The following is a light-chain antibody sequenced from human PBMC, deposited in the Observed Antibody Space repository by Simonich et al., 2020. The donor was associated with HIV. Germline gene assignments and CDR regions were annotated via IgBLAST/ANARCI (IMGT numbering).Light chain of an antibody. V-gene: IGKV3-20*01. CDR3: QQYGSSPPT. CDR1: QSVRSGY. J-gene: IGKJ1*01. CDR2: GAS. Sequence: EIVLTQSPGPLSLSPGERATLSCRASQSVRSGYLDWYQQKPGQAPRLLIYGASSRATGIPDRVSGRGARTDFTLTISRLEPEDVAVYYCQQYGSSPPTFGQGTKVEIK.